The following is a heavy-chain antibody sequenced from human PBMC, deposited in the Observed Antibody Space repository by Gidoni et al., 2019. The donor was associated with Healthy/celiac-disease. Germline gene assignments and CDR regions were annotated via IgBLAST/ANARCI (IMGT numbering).Heavy chain of an antibody. CDR2: ISYDVINK. CDR3: ARDSAPYYDFWIGYYNWFDP. D-gene: IGHD3-3*01. Sequence: QVQLVESGGGVVQPGRSLRLYCAASGFTFSSYAKPWVRQAPGKGLEWVAVISYDVINKYYADSVKGRFTISRDNSKNTLYLQINSLRAEYTAVYYCARDSAPYYDFWIGYYNWFDPWGQGTLVTVSS. CDR1: GFTFSSYA. V-gene: IGHV3-30-3*01. J-gene: IGHJ5*02.